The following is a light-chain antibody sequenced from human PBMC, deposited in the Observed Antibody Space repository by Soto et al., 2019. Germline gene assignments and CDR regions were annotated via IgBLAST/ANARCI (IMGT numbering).Light chain of an antibody. J-gene: IGLJ3*02. CDR2: EVS. V-gene: IGLV2-14*01. Sequence: QSVLTQPASVSGSPGQSITVSCTGTRSDVGAYNYVSWYQQHPGKAPKLIIYEVSNRPSGVSNRVSGSKSGNTASLTISGLQTEDEADYYCAAYTTSTTLVFGGGTKLTVL. CDR3: AAYTTSTTLV. CDR1: RSDVGAYNY.